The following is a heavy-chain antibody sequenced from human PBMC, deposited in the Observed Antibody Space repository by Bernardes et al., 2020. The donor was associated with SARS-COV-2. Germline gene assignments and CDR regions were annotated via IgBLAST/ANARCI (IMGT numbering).Heavy chain of an antibody. CDR2: IRDYDSWT. Sequence: GGSLRLSCAASGFTVSNTWMHWVRQVPGKGLVWVPRIRDYDSWTDYADSVKGRFTMSRDNAKNTVTLQMNNLRLEDTAIYYCVRDMVGPYDQWGQGTLVTVSA. CDR3: VRDMVGPYDQ. V-gene: IGHV3-74*01. CDR1: GFTVSNTW. J-gene: IGHJ5*02. D-gene: IGHD3-10*01.